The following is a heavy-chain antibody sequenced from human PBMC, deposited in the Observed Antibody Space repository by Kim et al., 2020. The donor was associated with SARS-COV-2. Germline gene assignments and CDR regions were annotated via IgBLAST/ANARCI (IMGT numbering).Heavy chain of an antibody. CDR2: INHSGST. V-gene: IGHV4-34*01. Sequence: ETLSLTCAVYGGSFSGYYWSWIRQPPGKGLEWIGEINHSGSTNYNPSLKSRVTISVDTSKNQFSLKLSSVTAADTAVYYCARRSTTFRSGRPYDAFDIWGQGTMVTVSS. D-gene: IGHD5-12*01. CDR3: ARRSTTFRSGRPYDAFDI. J-gene: IGHJ3*02. CDR1: GGSFSGYY.